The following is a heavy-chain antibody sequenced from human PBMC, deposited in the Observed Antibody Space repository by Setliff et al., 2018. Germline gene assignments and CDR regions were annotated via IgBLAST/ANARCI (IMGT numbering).Heavy chain of an antibody. CDR1: DDSFTSSTYY. CDR2: TAYSGTP. J-gene: IGHJ4*01. Sequence: SETLSLPCTVSDDSFTSSTYYWGWIRPAPGNGLEWVGSTAYSGTPYYNASVESRVTISIDTSRNQFSLELRSVTVADTATYYCVRPGGTTVGVRHFDYLGSGILVTVSS. V-gene: IGHV4-39*01. CDR3: VRPGGTTVGVRHFDY. D-gene: IGHD4-17*01.